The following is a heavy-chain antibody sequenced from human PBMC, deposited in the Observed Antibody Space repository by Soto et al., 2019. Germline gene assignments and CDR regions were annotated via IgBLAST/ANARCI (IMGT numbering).Heavy chain of an antibody. CDR1: GGPFIRYA. V-gene: IGHV1-69*01. CDR3: ARRVAVTSVTDISYYYYGLDV. CDR2: IIPMFGST. D-gene: IGHD2-21*02. J-gene: IGHJ6*02. Sequence: VKVSYKAFGGPFIRYAIFWVRQAPGQGPEWMGGIIPMFGSTNYAQKFQGRVTITADESTSTAFMELSGLKSEDTAVYYCARRVAVTSVTDISYYYYGLDVWGQGTTVTVSS.